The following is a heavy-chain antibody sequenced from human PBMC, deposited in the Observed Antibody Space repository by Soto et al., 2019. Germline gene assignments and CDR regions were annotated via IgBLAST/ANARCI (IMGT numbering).Heavy chain of an antibody. CDR3: ARGKRGPWYFDL. CDR1: VGSMTRGGDY. J-gene: IGHJ2*01. CDR2: IHYGEAD. V-gene: IGHV4-31*03. Sequence: QVQLLESGPGVVKPSETMSLTCTVSVGSMTRGGDYWHCFRQPPGKGLECIGNIHYGEADKYNPSLERRLTVSADASTKQFSLKLNSVTAAEKAVYYCARGKRGPWYFDLWGRGTLVAVSS.